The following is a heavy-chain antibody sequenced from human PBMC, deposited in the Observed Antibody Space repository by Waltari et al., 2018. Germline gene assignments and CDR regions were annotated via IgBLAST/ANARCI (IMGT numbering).Heavy chain of an antibody. CDR2: ISGSGGSK. CDR1: GFTFRSYA. D-gene: IGHD6-6*01. J-gene: IGHJ4*02. CDR3: AKSDRSSSSKGVADY. V-gene: IGHV3-23*04. Sequence: EVQLVESGGCLVQPGGSLRLSCSASGFTFRSYAMRWVRQAPGKGLEWVSAISGSGGSKYDADSVKSGFTISRENSKNTLYLQMNRRRAEDTAVYYWAKSDRSSSSKGVADYWGQGTLVTVSS.